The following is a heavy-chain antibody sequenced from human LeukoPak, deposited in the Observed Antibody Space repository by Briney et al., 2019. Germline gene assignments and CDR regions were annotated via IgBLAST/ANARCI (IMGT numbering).Heavy chain of an antibody. CDR1: GFTFRGYA. D-gene: IGHD6-6*01. J-gene: IGHJ4*02. CDR2: ISDSGGST. V-gene: IGHV3-23*01. CDR3: AKDRVRIAATGVDY. Sequence: GGSLRLSCAASGFTFRGYAMSWVRQAPGKGLEWVSGISDSGGSTYYADSVKGRFTISRDNSKNTLYLQMHSPRADDTAVYYCAKDRVRIAATGVDYWGQGTLVTVSS.